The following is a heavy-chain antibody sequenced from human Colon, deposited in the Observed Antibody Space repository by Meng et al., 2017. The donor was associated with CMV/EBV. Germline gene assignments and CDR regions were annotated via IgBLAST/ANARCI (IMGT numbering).Heavy chain of an antibody. CDR2: INPSGGST. CDR1: FTNYY. D-gene: IGHD3-10*01. Sequence: FTNYYIHWVRRAPGQGLEWMGMINPSGGSTSYAHKFQARISMTRDTSTSTVYMTLGGLGSDDTAVYYCARDNPQPGWGWSGSPAEYWGGGSLVTVSS. CDR3: ARDNPQPGWGWSGSPAEY. J-gene: IGHJ4*02. V-gene: IGHV1-46*01.